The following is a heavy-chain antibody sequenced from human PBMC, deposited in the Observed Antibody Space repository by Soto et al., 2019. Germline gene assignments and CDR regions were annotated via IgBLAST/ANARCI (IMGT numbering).Heavy chain of an antibody. D-gene: IGHD3-3*01. V-gene: IGHV3-30-3*01. J-gene: IGHJ6*02. Sequence: PGGAQRLSCAASGFTVSSYAMHWVRQAPGKGLEGGAVISYDGSNKYYADSVKGRFTISRDNSKNTLYLQMNSLRAEDTAVYYCASPVGTIFGVAFALYYYGMDVWGQGSTVTVS. CDR1: GFTVSSYA. CDR2: ISYDGSNK. CDR3: ASPVGTIFGVAFALYYYGMDV.